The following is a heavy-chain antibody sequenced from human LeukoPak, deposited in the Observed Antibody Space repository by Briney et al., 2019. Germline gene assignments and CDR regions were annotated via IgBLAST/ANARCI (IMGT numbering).Heavy chain of an antibody. D-gene: IGHD2-2*01. J-gene: IGHJ6*02. CDR1: GGSISSGGYY. CDR3: ARDVPKKAPYGVDV. CDR2: IYYSGST. V-gene: IGHV4-31*03. Sequence: PSETLSLTCTVSGGSISSGGYYWSWIRQHPGKGLEWIGYIYYSGSTYYNPSLKSRVTISVDTSKNQFPLKLSSVTAADTAVYYCARDVPKKAPYGVDVWGQGTTVIVSS.